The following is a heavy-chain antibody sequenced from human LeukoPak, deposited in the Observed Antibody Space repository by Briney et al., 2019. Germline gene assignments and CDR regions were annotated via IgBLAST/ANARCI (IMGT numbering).Heavy chain of an antibody. V-gene: IGHV1-8*01. CDR1: GYSFTSYD. CDR3: ARGRGYDRTGYVYYFDF. Sequence: ASVKVSCMASGYSFTSYDINWVRPAPGRGFAWVGWMNPNSGNTGHAQEFQGRVTMTRDTSMSTAYMKLSSLRYEDTAVYYCARGRGYDRTGYVYYFDFWGQGTLVTVSS. CDR2: MNPNSGNT. J-gene: IGHJ4*02. D-gene: IGHD3-22*01.